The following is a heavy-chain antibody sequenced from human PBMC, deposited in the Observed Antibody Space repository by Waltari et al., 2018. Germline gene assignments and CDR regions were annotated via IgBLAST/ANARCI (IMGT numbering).Heavy chain of an antibody. J-gene: IGHJ6*02. D-gene: IGHD6-13*01. CDR2: INHRGST. Sequence: QVQLQQWGAGLLKPSETLSLTCAVYGGSFSGYYWSWIRQPPGKGLEWIGEINHRGSTNYNPSLKSRVTISVDTSKNQFSLKLSSVTAADTAVYYCARQIAYSSSWYYYYYGMDVWGQGTTVTVSS. V-gene: IGHV4-34*01. CDR1: GGSFSGYY. CDR3: ARQIAYSSSWYYYYYGMDV.